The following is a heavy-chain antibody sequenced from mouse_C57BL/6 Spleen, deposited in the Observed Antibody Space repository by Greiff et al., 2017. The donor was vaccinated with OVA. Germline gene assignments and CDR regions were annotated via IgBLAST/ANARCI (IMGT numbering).Heavy chain of an antibody. D-gene: IGHD1-1*01. J-gene: IGHJ3*01. CDR2: IDPSDSYT. CDR3: ARRENYYGSRAY. V-gene: IGHV1-50*01. Sequence: QVQLQQPGAELVKPGASVKLSCKASGYTFTSYWMQWVKQRPGHGLEWIGEIDPSDSYTNYNHKFKGKATLTVDTSSGTAYMQRSSLTSEVSAVYYCARRENYYGSRAYWGQGPLVTVSA. CDR1: GYTFTSYW.